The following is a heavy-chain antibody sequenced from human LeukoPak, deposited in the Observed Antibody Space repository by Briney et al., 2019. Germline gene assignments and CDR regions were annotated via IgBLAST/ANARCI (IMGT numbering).Heavy chain of an antibody. CDR1: GFTFSNYA. Sequence: GGSLRLSCVGAGFTFSNYAMTWVRQAPGKGLGWVSGISGSGDRTYYADSVKGHFTISRDNSKNTLYLQMNSLTDDDSAVYYCAKDRIPVAGRQDIWDYWGQGTLVTVSS. D-gene: IGHD6-19*01. CDR3: AKDRIPVAGRQDIWDY. CDR2: ISGSGDRT. J-gene: IGHJ4*02. V-gene: IGHV3-23*01.